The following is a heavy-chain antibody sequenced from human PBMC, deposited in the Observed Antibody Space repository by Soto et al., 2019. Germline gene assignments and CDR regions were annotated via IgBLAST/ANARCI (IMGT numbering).Heavy chain of an antibody. CDR1: GFTFSSYA. CDR2: ISGSGGST. J-gene: IGHJ6*02. D-gene: IGHD2-2*02. CDR3: SKDLGGYCSSTSCYNGMDV. Sequence: VGSLRLSCAVSGFTFSSYAMSWVRQAPGKGLEWVSAISGSGGSTYYADSVKGRFTISRDNSKNTLYLQMNSLRAEDTAVYYCSKDLGGYCSSTSCYNGMDVWGQGTTVTVSS. V-gene: IGHV3-23*01.